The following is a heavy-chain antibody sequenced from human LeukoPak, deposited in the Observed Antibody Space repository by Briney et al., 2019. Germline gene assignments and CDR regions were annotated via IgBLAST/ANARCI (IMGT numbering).Heavy chain of an antibody. D-gene: IGHD1-20*01. J-gene: IGHJ5*02. V-gene: IGHV4-39*07. Sequence: SETLSLTCTVSGGSISSSSYYWGWIRQPPGKGLEWIGSIYYSGSTYYNPSLKSRVTISVDTSKNQFSLKLSSVTAADTAVYYCARVGANWNPAPGWFDTWGQGTLVTASS. CDR1: GGSISSSSYY. CDR3: ARVGANWNPAPGWFDT. CDR2: IYYSGST.